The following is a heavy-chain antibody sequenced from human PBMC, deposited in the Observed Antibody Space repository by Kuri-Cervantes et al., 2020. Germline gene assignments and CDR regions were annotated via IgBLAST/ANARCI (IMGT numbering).Heavy chain of an antibody. J-gene: IGHJ6*03. CDR2: NYYSGNT. CDR3: ARVQASYYYYYMDV. CDR1: GGSISSYY. D-gene: IGHD4-11*01. V-gene: IGHV4-59*01. Sequence: SETLSLTCTVSGGSISSYYWSWIRQPPGKGLEWIGYNYYSGNTNYNPSLKSRVTISVDTSKNQFSLKLSSVTAADTAVYYCARVQASYYYYYMDVWGKGTTVTVSS.